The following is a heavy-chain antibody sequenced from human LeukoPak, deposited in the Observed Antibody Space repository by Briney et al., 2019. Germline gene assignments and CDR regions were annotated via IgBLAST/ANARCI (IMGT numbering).Heavy chain of an antibody. CDR3: ARDRLSYDSSRYYHYFDY. CDR1: GGSISSYY. Sequence: SETLSLTCTVSGGSISSYYWSWIRQPAGKGLEWIGRIYTSGSTNYNPSLKSRVTMSVDTSKNQFSLKLSSVTAADTAVYYCARDRLSYDSSRYYHYFDYWGQGTLVTVSS. D-gene: IGHD3-22*01. CDR2: IYTSGST. V-gene: IGHV4-4*07. J-gene: IGHJ4*02.